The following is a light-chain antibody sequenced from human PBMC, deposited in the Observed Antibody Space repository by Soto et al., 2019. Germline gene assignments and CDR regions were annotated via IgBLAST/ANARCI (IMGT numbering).Light chain of an antibody. J-gene: IGKJ4*01. V-gene: IGKV1-9*01. Sequence: DIQMTQSPSSLSASVGDEVTITCRASQTIMTYLNWYQLKPGKPPRLLIYAASTLESGVPSRFSGSGSGTEFTLTISSLQPEDFATYYCQQLNSYPLTFGGGTKVDIK. CDR1: QTIMTY. CDR2: AAS. CDR3: QQLNSYPLT.